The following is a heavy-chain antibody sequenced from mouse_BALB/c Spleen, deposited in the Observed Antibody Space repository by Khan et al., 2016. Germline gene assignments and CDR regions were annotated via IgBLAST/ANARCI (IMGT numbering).Heavy chain of an antibody. CDR1: GYTFTNYG. D-gene: IGHD2-5*01. CDR2: INTNTGES. J-gene: IGHJ2*01. Sequence: QIQLVQSGPELKKPGETVKISCKASGYTFTNYGMNWEKKAPGKGLKWTGWINTNTGESTYAEEFKGRIDLYLETSASTAYLQINKLKNEDTATYFCARSCSNIDYWDQGTTLSVSS. CDR3: ARSCSNIDY. V-gene: IGHV9-3*02.